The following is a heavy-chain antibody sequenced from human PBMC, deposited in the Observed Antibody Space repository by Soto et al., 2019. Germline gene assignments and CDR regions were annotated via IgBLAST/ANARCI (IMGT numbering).Heavy chain of an antibody. CDR3: ASGGYYDNSWGKLSHYGLDV. CDR2: IRPYNDYT. J-gene: IGHJ6*02. CDR1: GYTFNRYG. D-gene: IGHD3-16*01. Sequence: QVQLAQSANEVKKPGASVRVSCKAAGYTFNRYGIAWVRQAPGQGLEWMGWIRPYNDYTVYAQKFQGRVSMTADTSTRTVYMNLRGLKSDDTAVYYCASGGYYDNSWGKLSHYGLDVWGQGTSVSVSS. V-gene: IGHV1-18*01.